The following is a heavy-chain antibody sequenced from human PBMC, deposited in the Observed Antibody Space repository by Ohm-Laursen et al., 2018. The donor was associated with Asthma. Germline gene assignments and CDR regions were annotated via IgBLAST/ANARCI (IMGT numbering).Heavy chain of an antibody. J-gene: IGHJ4*02. Sequence: SLRLSCTASGFTFSSYSMNWVRQAPGKGLEWVSYISSSSSTIYYADSVKGRFTISRDNAKNSLYLQMNSLRAEDTAVYYCAKVGGYSYGSDWGQGTLVTVSS. V-gene: IGHV3-48*01. CDR2: ISSSSSTI. CDR1: GFTFSSYS. CDR3: AKVGGYSYGSD. D-gene: IGHD5-18*01.